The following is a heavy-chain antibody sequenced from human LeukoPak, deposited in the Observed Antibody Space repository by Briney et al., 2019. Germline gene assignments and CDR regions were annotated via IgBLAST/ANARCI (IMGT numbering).Heavy chain of an antibody. D-gene: IGHD3-22*01. CDR1: GFTFDDYT. CDR3: AKDLSSGYYSYYFDY. CDR2: ISWDGGST. V-gene: IGHV3-43*01. J-gene: IGHJ4*02. Sequence: PGGSMRLSCAASGFTFDDYTMHWVRQAPGKGLEWVSLISWDGGSTYYADSVKGRFTISRDNSKNSLYLQMNSLRTEDTALYYCAKDLSSGYYSYYFDYWGQGTLVTVSS.